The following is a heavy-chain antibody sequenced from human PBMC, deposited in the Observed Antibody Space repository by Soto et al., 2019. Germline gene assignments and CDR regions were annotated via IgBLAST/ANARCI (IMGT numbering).Heavy chain of an antibody. CDR3: ARXXXXXGXXYGMDV. Sequence: QVQLQESGPGLVKPSQTLSLTCTVSGGSISSGGYYWTWIRQHPGKGLEWIGYNYYSGITYYNPSLKSRVTISLDTSKNQFSLKLSSVTAADTAVYYCARXXXXXGXXYGMDVWGQGTTVTVSS. V-gene: IGHV4-31*03. CDR1: GGSISSGGYY. CDR2: NYYSGIT. J-gene: IGHJ6*02.